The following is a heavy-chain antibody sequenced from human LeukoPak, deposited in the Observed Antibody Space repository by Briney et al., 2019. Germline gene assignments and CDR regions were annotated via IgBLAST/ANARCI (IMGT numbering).Heavy chain of an antibody. D-gene: IGHD3-3*01. CDR3: ARDMRDGMDYDFWSGYYRGHYFDY. V-gene: IGHV3-30-3*01. CDR1: GFTFSSYA. Sequence: GGSLRLSCAASGFTFSSYAMHWVRQAPGEGLEWVAVISYDGSNKYYADSVKGRFTISRDNSKNTLYLQMNSLRAEDTAVYYCARDMRDGMDYDFWSGYYRGHYFDYWGQGTLVTVSS. CDR2: ISYDGSNK. J-gene: IGHJ4*02.